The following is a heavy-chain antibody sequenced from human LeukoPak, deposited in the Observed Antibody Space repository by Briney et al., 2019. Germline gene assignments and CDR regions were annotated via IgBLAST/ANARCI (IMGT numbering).Heavy chain of an antibody. CDR3: ARGETSSYDY. D-gene: IGHD2-2*01. J-gene: IGHJ4*02. CDR1: GFTFSSYE. Sequence: GGSLRLSCAASGFTFSSYEMNWVRQAPGKGLEWVSVIYSGGNTYYADSVKGRFTISRDNSKNTVYLQMNSLRAEDTAVYYCARGETSSYDYWGQGTLVTVSS. CDR2: IYSGGNT. V-gene: IGHV3-53*01.